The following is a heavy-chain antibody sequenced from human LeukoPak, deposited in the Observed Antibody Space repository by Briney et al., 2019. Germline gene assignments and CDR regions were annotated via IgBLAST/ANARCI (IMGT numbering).Heavy chain of an antibody. CDR2: INPYSGDT. CDR1: GYSFTGYY. CDR3: ARANGGGAYYPFDY. D-gene: IGHD4-17*01. V-gene: IGHV1-2*02. J-gene: IGHJ4*02. Sequence: ASVRVSCKASGYSFTGYYIHWVRQAPGQGLEWMGWINPYSGDTDSAQKFQGRVAVTRDTSITTAYMDLSRLTSDDTAVYYCARANGGGAYYPFDYWGQGALVTVSS.